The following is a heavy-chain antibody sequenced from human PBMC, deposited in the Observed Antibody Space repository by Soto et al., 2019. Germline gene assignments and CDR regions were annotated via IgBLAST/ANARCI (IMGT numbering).Heavy chain of an antibody. J-gene: IGHJ4*02. CDR1: GFTFSSYG. Sequence: QVQLVESGGGVVQPGRSLRLSCAASGFTFSSYGMHWVRQAPGKGLEWVAVISYDGSNKYYADSVKGRFTSSRDNSKNTLYLQMNSLRAEDTAVYYCAKVVDTAMVSDYWGQGTLVTVSS. CDR3: AKVVDTAMVSDY. CDR2: ISYDGSNK. D-gene: IGHD5-18*01. V-gene: IGHV3-30*18.